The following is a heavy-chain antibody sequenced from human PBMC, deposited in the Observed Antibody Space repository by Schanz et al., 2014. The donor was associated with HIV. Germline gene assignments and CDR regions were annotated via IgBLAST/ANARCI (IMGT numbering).Heavy chain of an antibody. CDR3: AKASESIFGVEGLDF. D-gene: IGHD3-3*01. V-gene: IGHV3-23*01. Sequence: EVQLLESGGGLVQPGGSLRLSCGASGFIFSSYGMSWVRQAPRKGLEWVSLIGSGGGRRYYADSVKGRFTISRDTFKNTVYLQMNSLRSEDTAVYYCAKASESIFGVEGLDFWGQGTLVIVSS. J-gene: IGHJ4*02. CDR1: GFIFSSYG. CDR2: IGSGGGRR.